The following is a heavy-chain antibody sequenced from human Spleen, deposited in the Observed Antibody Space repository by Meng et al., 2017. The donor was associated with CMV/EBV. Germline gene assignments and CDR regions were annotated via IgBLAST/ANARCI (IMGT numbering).Heavy chain of an antibody. J-gene: IGHJ5*02. Sequence: GESLKISCAASGFTFSSYSMNWVRQAPGKGLEWVSSISSSSSYMYYAESVKGRFTISRDNAKKSLYLDMNNLTAEDTATYYCASQYCSSSSCYRYNWFDPWGQGTLVTVSS. CDR1: GFTFSSYS. D-gene: IGHD2-2*02. V-gene: IGHV3-21*01. CDR2: ISSSSSYM. CDR3: ASQYCSSSSCYRYNWFDP.